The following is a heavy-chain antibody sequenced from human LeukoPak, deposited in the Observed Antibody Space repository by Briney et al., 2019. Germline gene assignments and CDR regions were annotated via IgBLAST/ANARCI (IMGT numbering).Heavy chain of an antibody. J-gene: IGHJ4*02. CDR1: GFTFSIYA. Sequence: GGSLRLSCAASGFTFSIYAMSWVRQAPGKGLGWISVISVSGDTTDYADSVKGRFTISRDNSKNTVYLQMNSLRVEDTAVYYCARDRGDGWHYFDYWGRGTLVTVSS. CDR2: ISVSGDTT. D-gene: IGHD5-24*01. V-gene: IGHV3-23*01. CDR3: ARDRGDGWHYFDY.